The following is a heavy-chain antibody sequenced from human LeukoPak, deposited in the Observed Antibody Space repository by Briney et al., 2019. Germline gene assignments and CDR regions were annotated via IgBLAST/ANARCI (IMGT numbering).Heavy chain of an antibody. J-gene: IGHJ6*02. CDR2: IYYSGST. V-gene: IGHV4-59*12. CDR1: GGSISSYY. Sequence: SETLSLTCTVSGGSISSYYWSWIRQPPGKGLEWIGYIYYSGSTNYNPSLKSRVTISVDTSKNQFSLKLSSVTAADTAVYYCVRDAHYSGSSYYYYYYGMDVWGQGTTVTVSS. D-gene: IGHD1-26*01. CDR3: VRDAHYSGSSYYYYYYGMDV.